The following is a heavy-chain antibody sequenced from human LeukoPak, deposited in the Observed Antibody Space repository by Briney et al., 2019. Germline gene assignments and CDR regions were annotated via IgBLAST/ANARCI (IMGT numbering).Heavy chain of an antibody. D-gene: IGHD6-13*01. J-gene: IGHJ4*02. V-gene: IGHV3-23*01. CDR1: GFTFSSYA. CDR2: ISGSGGST. Sequence: GGSLRLSCAASGFTFSSYAMSWVRQAPGKGLEWVSAISGSGGSTHYADSVKGRSTISRDKSENTLYLQMNSLRAEDTAVYYCAKGVGSSWYKFDCWGQGTLVTVSS. CDR3: AKGVGSSWYKFDC.